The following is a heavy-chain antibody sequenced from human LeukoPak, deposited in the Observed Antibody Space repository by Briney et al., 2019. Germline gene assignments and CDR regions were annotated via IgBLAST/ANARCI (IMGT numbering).Heavy chain of an antibody. CDR3: ARGYSSSYRIDY. J-gene: IGHJ4*02. Sequence: GGSLRLSCAASGFTFSSYWMHWVRQAPGKVLVWVSRINGDGSSTSDADSVKGRFTISRDNAKNTLYLQMNSLSAEDTAVYYCARGYSSSYRIDYWGQGTLVTVSS. V-gene: IGHV3-74*01. D-gene: IGHD6-6*01. CDR2: INGDGSST. CDR1: GFTFSSYW.